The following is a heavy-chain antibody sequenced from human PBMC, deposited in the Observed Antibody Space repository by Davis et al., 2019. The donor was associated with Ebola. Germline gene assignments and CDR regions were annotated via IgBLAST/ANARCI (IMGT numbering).Heavy chain of an antibody. J-gene: IGHJ6*04. D-gene: IGHD3-3*01. CDR2: IYSCGST. V-gene: IGHV3-53*01. CDR1: GFTVSSNY. CDR3: ARSGLSFGVVKYHYGMDV. Sequence: GESLKISCAASGFTVSSNYMSWVRQAPGKGLEWVSVIYSCGSTYYAGSVKGRFTVSRDNSKKTMYLQMNSLRAEDTAVYYCARSGLSFGVVKYHYGMDVWGKGTTVTVSS.